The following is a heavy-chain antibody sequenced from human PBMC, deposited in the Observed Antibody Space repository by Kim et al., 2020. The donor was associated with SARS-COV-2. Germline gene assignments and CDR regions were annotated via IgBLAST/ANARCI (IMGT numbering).Heavy chain of an antibody. CDR2: ISSSSSTI. D-gene: IGHD4-17*01. V-gene: IGHV3-48*02. CDR1: GFTFSSYS. J-gene: IGHJ4*02. Sequence: GGSLRLSCAASGFTFSSYSMNWVRQAPGKGLEWVSYISSSSSTIYYADSVKGRFTISRDNAKNSLYLQMNSLRDEDTAVYYCARGGDYGGNSAFDYWGQGPLVTVSS. CDR3: ARGGDYGGNSAFDY.